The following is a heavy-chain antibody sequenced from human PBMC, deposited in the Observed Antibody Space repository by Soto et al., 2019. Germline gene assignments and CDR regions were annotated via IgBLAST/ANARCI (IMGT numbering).Heavy chain of an antibody. CDR1: GYSFTSYW. D-gene: IGHD4-4*01. CDR2: IYPGDSDT. Sequence: PGESLKISCKGSGYSFTSYWIGWVRQMPGKGLEWMGIIYPGDSDTRYSPSFQGQVTISADKSISTAYLQWSSLKASDTAMYYCARLPLQSNYGYYYGMDVWGQGTTVTVSS. J-gene: IGHJ6*02. V-gene: IGHV5-51*01. CDR3: ARLPLQSNYGYYYGMDV.